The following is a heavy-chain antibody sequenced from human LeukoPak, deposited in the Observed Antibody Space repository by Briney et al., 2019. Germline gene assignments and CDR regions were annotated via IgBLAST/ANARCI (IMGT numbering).Heavy chain of an antibody. Sequence: ASVKVSCKAYGYTFMSHGITWVRQAPGQGLEWMGWISGYSSNTNYAQRLQGRVTMTTDTSTNTAYMELRSLISDDTAVYYCARAQLNLIVDFGMDVWGQGTTVTVSS. D-gene: IGHD3-22*01. CDR1: GYTFMSHG. J-gene: IGHJ6*02. CDR3: ARAQLNLIVDFGMDV. CDR2: ISGYSSNT. V-gene: IGHV1-18*01.